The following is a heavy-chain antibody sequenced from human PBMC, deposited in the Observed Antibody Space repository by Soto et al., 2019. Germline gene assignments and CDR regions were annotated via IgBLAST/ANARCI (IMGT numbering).Heavy chain of an antibody. CDR3: ARFVDIVATIPVGMDV. Sequence: SVKVSCKASGGTFSSYAISWVRQAPGQGLEWMGGIIPIFGTANYARKFQGRVTITADESTSTAYMELSSLRSEDTAVYYCARFVDIVATIPVGMDVWGQGTTVTVSS. J-gene: IGHJ6*02. D-gene: IGHD5-12*01. CDR2: IIPIFGTA. V-gene: IGHV1-69*13. CDR1: GGTFSSYA.